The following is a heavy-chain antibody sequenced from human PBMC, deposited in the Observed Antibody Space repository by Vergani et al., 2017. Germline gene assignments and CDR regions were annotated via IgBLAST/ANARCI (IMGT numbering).Heavy chain of an antibody. CDR1: GSSITSSSYY. D-gene: IGHD3-9*01. J-gene: IGHJ4*02. CDR2: IYHSGGA. CDR3: ARTESFIVRDLHCAL. Sequence: QVKLQESGPGLVKPSETLSLTCTVSGSSITSSSYYWGWIRQPPGKGLEWIGNIYHSGGAYYNPSLKGRVTISVDTSKNQFSLEVTSVTAADTAIYFCARTESFIVRDLHCALWGQGTLVTVSS. V-gene: IGHV4-39*01.